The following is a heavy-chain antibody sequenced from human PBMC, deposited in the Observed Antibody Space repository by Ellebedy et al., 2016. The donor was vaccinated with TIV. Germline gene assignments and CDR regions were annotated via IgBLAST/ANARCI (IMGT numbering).Heavy chain of an antibody. J-gene: IGHJ4*02. V-gene: IGHV3-9*01. CDR3: ARDGHGEPYDS. CDR1: GFTFHDHG. Sequence: GGSLRLSCVGSGFTFHDHGMHWVRQVAGKGLEWVSGIIWNSGDTGQADSVKGRFTISRDNAKNSLYLQMNSLRAEDTAVYYCARDGHGEPYDSWGQGTLVTVSS. CDR2: IIWNSGDT.